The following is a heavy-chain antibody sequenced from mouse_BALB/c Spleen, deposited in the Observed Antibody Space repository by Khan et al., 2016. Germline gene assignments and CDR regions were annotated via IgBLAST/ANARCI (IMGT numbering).Heavy chain of an antibody. CDR3: ARRVYYGSSYDVMDY. Sequence: QIQLVQSGPELKKPGETVKISCKASGYTFTNYGMNWVKQAPGKGLKWMGWMNTYNGESTYPDDFKGRFAFSLETSASPAYLQINNLKNEDMATYFGARRVYYGSSYDVMDYWGQGTSVTVSS. CDR2: MNTYNGES. J-gene: IGHJ4*01. V-gene: IGHV9-1*02. CDR1: GYTFTNYG. D-gene: IGHD1-1*01.